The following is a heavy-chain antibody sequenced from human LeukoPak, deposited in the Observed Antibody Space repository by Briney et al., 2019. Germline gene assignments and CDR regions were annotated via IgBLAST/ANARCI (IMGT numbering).Heavy chain of an antibody. J-gene: IGHJ4*02. CDR2: ISGSSSYI. D-gene: IGHD3-3*01. CDR1: GFTFSDYS. CDR3: ARDRAWSYFDY. Sequence: GGSLRLSCEASGFTFSDYSMNWVRQAPGKGLEWVSAISGSSSYIHYADSAKGRFTISRDNAKNSLYLQMNSLRAEDTAVYYCARDRAWSYFDYWGQGTLVTVSS. V-gene: IGHV3-21*01.